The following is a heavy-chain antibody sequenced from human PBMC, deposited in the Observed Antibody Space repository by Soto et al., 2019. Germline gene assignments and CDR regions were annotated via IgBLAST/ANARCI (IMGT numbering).Heavy chain of an antibody. CDR1: GGSIISYY. CDR3: ARSDGRY. Sequence: SVTLSLTCTVSGGSIISYYWSWFRQSPGKGLEWIGYIHHSGSTSYNPSLKSRVTMSVDTSKNQFSLKVSSVTAADTAVYYCARSDGRYWGQGTLVTVSS. V-gene: IGHV4-59*01. J-gene: IGHJ4*02. CDR2: IHHSGST.